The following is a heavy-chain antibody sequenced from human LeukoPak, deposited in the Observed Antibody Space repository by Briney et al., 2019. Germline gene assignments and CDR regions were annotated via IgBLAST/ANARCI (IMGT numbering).Heavy chain of an antibody. CDR2: FYPANSDT. Sequence: LGESLKISCKGSGYTFTNYWIAWVRQMPGKGLEWVGIFYPANSDTRYSPSFQGQVTMSADKSINTAYLQWSSLKASDTAMHYCARRYDNTGYSDYWGQGTLVTVSS. CDR3: ARRYDNTGYSDY. CDR1: GYTFTNYW. D-gene: IGHD2-21*01. V-gene: IGHV5-51*01. J-gene: IGHJ4*02.